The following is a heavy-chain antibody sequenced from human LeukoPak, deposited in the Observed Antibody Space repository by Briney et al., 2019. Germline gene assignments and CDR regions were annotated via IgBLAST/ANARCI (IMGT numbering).Heavy chain of an antibody. Sequence: GGSLRLSCAASGLTFSCHAMHWVRQAPGKGLEYVSAIVSNGGNTYYADSVRGRFTISGDNSKDTVYLQMGSLRPEDTAVYYCARGGYYAASDIWGQGALVTVSS. CDR3: ARGGYYAASDI. J-gene: IGHJ4*02. D-gene: IGHD3-3*01. CDR1: GLTFSCHA. V-gene: IGHV3-64*02. CDR2: IVSNGGNT.